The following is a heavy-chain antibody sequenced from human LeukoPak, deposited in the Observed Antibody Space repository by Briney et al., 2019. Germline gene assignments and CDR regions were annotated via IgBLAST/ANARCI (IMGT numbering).Heavy chain of an antibody. CDR2: MNPNSGNT. Sequence: ASVRVSCKASGYTFTSYDINWVRQAPGQGLEWMGWMNPNSGNTGYAQKFQGRVTMTRNTSISTTYMELSSLRSEDTAVYYCARGSGEDWFAPWGQGTLVTVSS. V-gene: IGHV1-8*01. CDR1: GYTFTSYD. J-gene: IGHJ5*02. CDR3: ARGSGEDWFAP. D-gene: IGHD3-16*01.